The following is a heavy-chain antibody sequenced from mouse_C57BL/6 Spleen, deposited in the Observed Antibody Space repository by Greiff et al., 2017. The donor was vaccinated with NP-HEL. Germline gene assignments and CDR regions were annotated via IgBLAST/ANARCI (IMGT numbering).Heavy chain of an antibody. D-gene: IGHD1-1*01. J-gene: IGHJ1*03. CDR2: ISNLAYSI. CDR3: ARLYYGSSYWYFDV. V-gene: IGHV5-15*01. CDR1: GFTFSDYG. Sequence: EVQLMESGGGLVQPGGSLKLSCAASGFTFSDYGMAWVRQAPRKGPEWVAFISNLAYSIYYADTVTGRFTISRENAKNTLYLEMSSLRSEDTAMYYCARLYYGSSYWYFDVWGTGTTVTVSS.